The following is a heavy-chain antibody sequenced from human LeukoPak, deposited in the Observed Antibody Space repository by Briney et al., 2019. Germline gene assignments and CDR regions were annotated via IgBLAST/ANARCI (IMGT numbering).Heavy chain of an antibody. J-gene: IGHJ5*02. Sequence: GESLKISCKGSGYRFTSYWIGWVRQMPGKGLEWMGIIYPGDSDTRYSPSFQGQVTISADKSISTAYLQWSSLKASDTAMYYCARSEGFSSSGKWNWFDPWGQGTLVTVSS. CDR3: ARSEGFSSSGKWNWFDP. CDR2: IYPGDSDT. V-gene: IGHV5-51*01. CDR1: GYRFTSYW. D-gene: IGHD6-13*01.